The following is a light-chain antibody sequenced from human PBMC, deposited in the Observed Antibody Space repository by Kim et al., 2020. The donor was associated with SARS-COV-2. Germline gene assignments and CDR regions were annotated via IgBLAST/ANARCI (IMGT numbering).Light chain of an antibody. CDR1: HNIGSS. V-gene: IGKV3-15*01. CDR3: QQYKDWPYT. CDR2: GAS. Sequence: SVTPGGTLTPSSKTHHNIGSSLAWSQQKPGQPPRNLIYGASSRASGVPDRFSGSGSGTEFTLTISNLQSEDVAVYFCQQYKDWPYTFGQGTKLEI. J-gene: IGKJ2*01.